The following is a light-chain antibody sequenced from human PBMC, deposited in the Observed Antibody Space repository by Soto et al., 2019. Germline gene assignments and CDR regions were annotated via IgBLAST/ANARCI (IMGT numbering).Light chain of an antibody. CDR1: QRVSNS. Sequence: EFVLTQSPGTLSVSPGERATLSCRASQRVSNSVAWYQQKPGQAPRLLIYDASNRATGIPARFSGSGSGTDFTLTISSLEPEDFAVYYCQQRSNWPPTFGGGTKVDI. CDR2: DAS. V-gene: IGKV3-11*01. CDR3: QQRSNWPPT. J-gene: IGKJ4*01.